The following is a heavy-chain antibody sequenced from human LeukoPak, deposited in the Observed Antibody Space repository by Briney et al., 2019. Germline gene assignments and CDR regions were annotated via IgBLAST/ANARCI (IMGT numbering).Heavy chain of an antibody. D-gene: IGHD2-2*01. V-gene: IGHV3-30*02. CDR3: AKDGEAWDIVVVPAAGDY. CDR2: IRYDGSNK. Sequence: GGSLRLSCAASGSTFSSYGMHWVRQAPGKGLEWVAFIRYDGSNKYYADSVKGRFTISRDNSKKTLYLQMNSLRAEDTAGYYCAKDGEAWDIVVVPAAGDYWGQGTLVTVSS. CDR1: GSTFSSYG. J-gene: IGHJ4*02.